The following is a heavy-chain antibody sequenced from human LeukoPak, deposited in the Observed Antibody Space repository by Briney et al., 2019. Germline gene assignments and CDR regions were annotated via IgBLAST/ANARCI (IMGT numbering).Heavy chain of an antibody. J-gene: IGHJ4*02. D-gene: IGHD3-22*01. CDR2: IIPIFDTA. Sequence: SVKVSCKASGGTFSSYAISWVRQAPGQGLEWMGGIIPIFDTANYAQKSQGRVTITTDESTSTAYMELSSLRSEDTAVYYCARDRTNYYDSSGYYYGLAYWGQGTLVTVSS. CDR3: ARDRTNYYDSSGYYYGLAY. V-gene: IGHV1-69*05. CDR1: GGTFSSYA.